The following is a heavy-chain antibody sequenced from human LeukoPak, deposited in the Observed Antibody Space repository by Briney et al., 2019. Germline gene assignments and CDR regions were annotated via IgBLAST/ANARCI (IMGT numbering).Heavy chain of an antibody. V-gene: IGHV4-59*12. D-gene: IGHD6-19*01. CDR3: AREGGAVAVAGFNY. CDR2: IYHSGST. J-gene: IGHJ4*02. CDR1: DDSISDYY. Sequence: SETLSLTCTVSDDSISDYYRGWIRQPPGKGLEWIGEIYHSGSTNYNPSLKSRVTISVDKSKNQFSLKLSSVTAADTAVYYCAREGGAVAVAGFNYWGQGTLVTVSS.